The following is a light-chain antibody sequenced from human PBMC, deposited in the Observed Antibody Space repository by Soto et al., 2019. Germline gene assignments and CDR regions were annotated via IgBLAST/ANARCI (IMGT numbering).Light chain of an antibody. CDR2: TNN. V-gene: IGLV1-44*01. CDR3: AAWDDSLSGVV. Sequence: QSVLTQPTSASGIPGQRVTISCSGSSSNIGTKTVNWYQQLPGTAPKVLIYTNNQRPSGVPDRFSGSKSGTSASLAISGLQSEDEADYYCAAWDDSLSGVVFGGGTKVTVL. J-gene: IGLJ2*01. CDR1: SSNIGTKT.